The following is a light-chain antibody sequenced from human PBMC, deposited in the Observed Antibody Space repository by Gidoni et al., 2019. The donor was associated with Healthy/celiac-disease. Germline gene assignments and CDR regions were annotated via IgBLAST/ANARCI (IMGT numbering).Light chain of an antibody. CDR3: QVWDSSSDHYV. Sequence: SYVLTQPPSVSVAPGKTARITCGGNNIGSKSVHWYQQKPGKAPVMVVYDDSDRPSGIPERFSGSNSGNTATLTISRFEAGDEADYYCQVWDSSSDHYVFGTGTKVNVL. V-gene: IGLV3-21*03. CDR1: NIGSKS. J-gene: IGLJ1*01. CDR2: DDS.